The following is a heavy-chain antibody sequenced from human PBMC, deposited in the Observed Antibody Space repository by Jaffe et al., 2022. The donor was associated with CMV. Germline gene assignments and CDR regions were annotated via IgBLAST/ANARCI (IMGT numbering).Heavy chain of an antibody. CDR2: IKTKTEGGTT. CDR3: TTVKGPFEDYFDY. Sequence: EVQLVESGGGLVKPGESLTLSCAASGFSFSNAWMTWVRQAPGKGLEWVGRIKTKTEGGTTDYAALVKGRFTISRDDSINTLFLQINSLNTEDTAVYYCTTVKGPFEDYFDYWGRGTLVTVSS. D-gene: IGHD3-9*01. V-gene: IGHV3-15*01. J-gene: IGHJ4*02. CDR1: GFSFSNAW.